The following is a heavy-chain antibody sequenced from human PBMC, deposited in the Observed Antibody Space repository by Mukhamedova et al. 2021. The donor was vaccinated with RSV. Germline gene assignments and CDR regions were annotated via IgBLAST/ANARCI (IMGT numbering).Heavy chain of an antibody. V-gene: IGHV1-18*01. J-gene: IGHJ1*01. D-gene: IGHD3-10*01. Sequence: TNYAQKLQGRVTMTTDTSTSTAYMELRSLRSDDTAVYYCARGPYYYGSGSDPEPEYFQHWGQGTLVTVSS. CDR3: ARGPYYYGSGSDPEPEYFQH. CDR2: T.